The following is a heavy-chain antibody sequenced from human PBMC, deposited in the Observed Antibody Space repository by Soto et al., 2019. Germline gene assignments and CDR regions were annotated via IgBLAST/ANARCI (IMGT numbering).Heavy chain of an antibody. V-gene: IGHV4-59*08. J-gene: IGHJ4*02. Sequence: PSETLSLTCTVSGGSISSYYWSWIRQPPGKGLEWIGYIYYSGSTNYNPSLKSRATISVDTSKNQFSLKLSSVTAADTAVYYCASSLYGSGSYYTFWGQGTLVTVS. D-gene: IGHD3-10*01. CDR2: IYYSGST. CDR1: GGSISSYY. CDR3: ASSLYGSGSYYTF.